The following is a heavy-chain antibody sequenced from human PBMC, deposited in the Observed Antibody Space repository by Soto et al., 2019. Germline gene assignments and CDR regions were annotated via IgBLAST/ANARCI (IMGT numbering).Heavy chain of an antibody. V-gene: IGHV3-21*01. Sequence: GSLRLSCAASGFTFTKYSMNWVRQAPGKGLEWVSSISSTTNYIYYADSMKGRFTVSRDNAKNSVYLEMNSLSAEDTAVYYCARESEDLTSNFDYWGQGTLVTVSS. CDR2: ISSTTNYI. CDR3: ARESEDLTSNFDY. J-gene: IGHJ4*02. CDR1: GFTFTKYS.